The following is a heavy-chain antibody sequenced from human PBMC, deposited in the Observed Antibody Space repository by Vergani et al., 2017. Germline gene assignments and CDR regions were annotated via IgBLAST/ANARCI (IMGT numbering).Heavy chain of an antibody. CDR1: GGTFSSYA. CDR2: IIPIFGTA. Sequence: QVQLVQSGAEVKKPGSSVKVSCKASGGTFSSYAISWVRQAPGQGLEWMGGIIPIFGTANYAQKFQGRVTIAADESTRTAYMERSSLRSEDTAVYYCARDRREAMEYYDGMDVWGQGTTVTVSS. D-gene: IGHD5-18*01. CDR3: ARDRREAMEYYDGMDV. J-gene: IGHJ6*02. V-gene: IGHV1-69*01.